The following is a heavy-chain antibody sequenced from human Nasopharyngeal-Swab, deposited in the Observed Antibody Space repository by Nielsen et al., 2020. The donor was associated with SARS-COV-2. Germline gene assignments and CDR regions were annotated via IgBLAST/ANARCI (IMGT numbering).Heavy chain of an antibody. Sequence: GESLKISCAASGFTFSSYAMHWVRQAPGKGLEWVAVISYDGSNKYYADSVKGRFTISRDSSKNTLYLQMNSLRAEDTAVYYCARSWGGGYSFSFDYWGQGTLVTVSS. V-gene: IGHV3-30-3*01. CDR1: GFTFSSYA. J-gene: IGHJ4*02. D-gene: IGHD2-15*01. CDR3: ARSWGGGYSFSFDY. CDR2: ISYDGSNK.